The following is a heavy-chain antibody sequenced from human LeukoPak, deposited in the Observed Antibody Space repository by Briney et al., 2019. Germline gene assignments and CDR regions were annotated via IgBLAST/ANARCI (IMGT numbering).Heavy chain of an antibody. Sequence: PSQTLSLTCAVSGGSISSGGYSWSWIRQPPGKGLEWIGYIYYSGSTNYNPSLKSRVTISVDTSKNQFSLKLSSVTAADTAVYYCARLNKYDSSGYRKYYFDYWGQGTLVTVSS. CDR1: GGSISSGGYS. D-gene: IGHD3-22*01. CDR3: ARLNKYDSSGYRKYYFDY. J-gene: IGHJ4*02. CDR2: IYYSGST. V-gene: IGHV4-30-4*07.